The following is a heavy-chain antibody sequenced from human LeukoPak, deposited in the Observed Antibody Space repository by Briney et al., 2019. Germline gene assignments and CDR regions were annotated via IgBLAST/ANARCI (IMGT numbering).Heavy chain of an antibody. D-gene: IGHD6-25*01. CDR3: ATARRASTSTSFSYSYYLDV. V-gene: IGHV1-8*03. CDR1: GHSFNYFD. Sequence: ASVKVSCKAAGHSFNYFDVNWVRQASGQGLEWVGWMNPYSGNKGFAQKFQDRVTVSTDASKNTVYMELRRLTSEDTAVYYCATARRASTSTSFSYSYYLDVWGTGTTVTVSS. CDR2: MNPYSGNK. J-gene: IGHJ6*03.